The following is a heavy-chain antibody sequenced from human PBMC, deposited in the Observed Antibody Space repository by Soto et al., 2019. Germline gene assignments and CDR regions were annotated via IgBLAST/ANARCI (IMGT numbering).Heavy chain of an antibody. CDR1: GGSFSGYY. D-gene: IGHD3-10*01. CDR2: INHSGST. J-gene: IGHJ6*02. Sequence: SETLSLTCAVYGGSFSGYYWGWIRQPPGKGLEWIGEINHSGSTNYNPSFKSRVTISVDKSKNQFSLKLSSVTAADTAVYYWARARPYLDGELLWFGNYYYYGMDVWGQGTKVTVSS. V-gene: IGHV4-34*01. CDR3: ARARPYLDGELLWFGNYYYYGMDV.